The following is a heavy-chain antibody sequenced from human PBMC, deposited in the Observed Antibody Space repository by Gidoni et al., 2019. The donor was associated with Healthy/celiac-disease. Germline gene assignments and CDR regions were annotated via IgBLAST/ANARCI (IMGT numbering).Heavy chain of an antibody. V-gene: IGHV4-59*01. D-gene: IGHD3-22*01. CDR2: IYYSGST. CDR3: ARGVRYDSLGY. J-gene: IGHJ4*02. CDR1: GGSISSYY. Sequence: QVQLQESGPGLVKPSETLSLTCTVPGGSISSYYWSWIRQPPGKGLEWIGYIYYSGSTNYNPSLKSRVTISVDTSKNQFSLKLSSVTAADTAVYYCARGVRYDSLGYWGQGTLVTVSS.